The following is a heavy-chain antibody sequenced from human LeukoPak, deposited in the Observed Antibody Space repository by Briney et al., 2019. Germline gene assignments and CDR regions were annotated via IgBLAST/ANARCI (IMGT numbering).Heavy chain of an antibody. CDR1: GYTFTSYG. J-gene: IGHJ4*02. V-gene: IGHV1-18*01. D-gene: IGHD6-19*01. CDR3: ARDLSSSPHYFDY. Sequence: ASVKVSCKASGYTFTSYGVSWVRQAPGQGLEWLGWISAYNGNTYYVQKLQGRVTMTTDTSTSTAYMELRSLRSVDTAVYYCARDLSSSPHYFDYWGQGTLVTVSS. CDR2: ISAYNGNT.